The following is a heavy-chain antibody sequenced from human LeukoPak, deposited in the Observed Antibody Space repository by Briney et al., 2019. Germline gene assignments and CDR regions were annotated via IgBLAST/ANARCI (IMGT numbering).Heavy chain of an antibody. CDR1: GGSISSYY. V-gene: IGHV4-59*08. D-gene: IGHD4-17*01. Sequence: SETLSLTCTVSGGSISSYYWSWIRQSPGKGLEWIGYIYYSGSTNYNPSLKSRVTISVDTSKNQFSLKLSSVTAADTAVYYCARHGYGDYVLWFDPWGQGTLVTVSS. J-gene: IGHJ5*02. CDR2: IYYSGST. CDR3: ARHGYGDYVLWFDP.